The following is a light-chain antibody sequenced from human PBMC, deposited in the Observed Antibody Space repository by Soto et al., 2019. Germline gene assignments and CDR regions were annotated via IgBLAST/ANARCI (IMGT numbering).Light chain of an antibody. V-gene: IGKV3-20*01. CDR3: QHYGGSFI. J-gene: IGKJ3*01. CDR1: QSINSKS. CDR2: NTS. Sequence: EIVLTQSPGTLSLSPGEGATVSCRVSQSINSKSLVWYHRKFGQAPRLLIYNTSSRATGIPDRVSGSGYGTDFSLSISRLEPEDFAVYYCQHYGGSFIFGPGTKVDFK.